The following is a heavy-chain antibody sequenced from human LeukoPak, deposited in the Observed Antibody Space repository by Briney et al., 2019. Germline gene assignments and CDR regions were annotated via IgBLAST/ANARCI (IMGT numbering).Heavy chain of an antibody. CDR3: ARPTTVTTISADALDI. CDR2: ISYDGSSK. J-gene: IGHJ3*02. Sequence: GGSLRLSCAASRFTFSSYAMHWVRQAPGKGLEWVAVISYDGSSKYYADSVKGRFTISRDNAQNSLYLQMNSLRAEDSSVYYCARPTTVTTISADALDIWGQGTMVTVSS. V-gene: IGHV3-30-3*01. CDR1: RFTFSSYA. D-gene: IGHD4-17*01.